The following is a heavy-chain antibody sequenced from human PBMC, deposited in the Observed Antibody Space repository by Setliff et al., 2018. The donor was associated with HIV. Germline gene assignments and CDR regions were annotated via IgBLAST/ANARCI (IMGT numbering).Heavy chain of an antibody. CDR3: ARDRGGSYTPLDF. CDR1: GFTFSSYS. Sequence: GGSLRLSCAASGFTFSSYSMNWVRQAPGKGLEWVSVISGNSGAVTYADSVKGRFTISRDNARNSLYLQLNSLRAEDTAVYYCARDRGGSYTPLDFWGQGTLVTVSS. V-gene: IGHV3-48*01. J-gene: IGHJ4*02. D-gene: IGHD1-26*01. CDR2: ISGNSGAV.